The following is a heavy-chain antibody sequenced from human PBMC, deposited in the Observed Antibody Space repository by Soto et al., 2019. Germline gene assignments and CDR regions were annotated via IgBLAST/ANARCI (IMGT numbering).Heavy chain of an antibody. CDR3: AKTGSSYGDYAYYYYYGMDV. CDR1: GYTLTELS. V-gene: IGHV1-24*01. Sequence: VKVSCKVSGYTLTELSMHWVRQAPGKGLEWMGGFDPEDGETIYAQKFQGRVTMTEDTSTDTAYMELSSLRSEDTAVYYCAKTGSSYGDYAYYYYYGMDVWGQGTTVTVSS. J-gene: IGHJ6*02. CDR2: FDPEDGET. D-gene: IGHD4-17*01.